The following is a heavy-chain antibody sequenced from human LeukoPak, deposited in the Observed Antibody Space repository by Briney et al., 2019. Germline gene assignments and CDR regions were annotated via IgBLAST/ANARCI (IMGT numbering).Heavy chain of an antibody. CDR2: ISGSGGST. D-gene: IGHD3-3*01. Sequence: GGSLRLSCAASGFTFSSYAMSWVRQAPGKGLEWVSAISGSGGSTYYADSVKGRFTISRDNSKNTLYLQMNSLRAEDTAVYYCAKQTIYDFWSGSPYYFDYWGQGTLVTVSS. CDR1: GFTFSSYA. V-gene: IGHV3-23*01. J-gene: IGHJ4*02. CDR3: AKQTIYDFWSGSPYYFDY.